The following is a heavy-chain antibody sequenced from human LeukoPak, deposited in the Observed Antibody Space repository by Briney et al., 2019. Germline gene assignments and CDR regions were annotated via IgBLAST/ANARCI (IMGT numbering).Heavy chain of an antibody. V-gene: IGHV3-23*01. CDR1: GFTFSRCA. J-gene: IGHJ4*02. CDR2: IGGSDGKT. Sequence: GASLRLSCAASGFTFSRCALGWVRQIPGKGLEWVAGIGGSDGKTYYADPVKGRFNISRDNSKNSLYLQLNILRSDDTAIYYCVKDANYFDSGSYMVPFDSWGQGTLVTVSS. CDR3: VKDANYFDSGSYMVPFDS. D-gene: IGHD3-22*01.